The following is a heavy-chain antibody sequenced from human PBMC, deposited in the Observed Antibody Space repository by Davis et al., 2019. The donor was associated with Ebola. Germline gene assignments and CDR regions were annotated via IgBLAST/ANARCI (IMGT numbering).Heavy chain of an antibody. CDR3: TRGEVGYSYGFGY. V-gene: IGHV3-49*04. D-gene: IGHD5-18*01. Sequence: GGSLRLSCAASGFTFSSYWMSWVRQAPGKGLEWVGFIRSKAYGGTIEYAASVKGRFSISRDDSKSIVYLQMNSLKTEDTAVYYCTRGEVGYSYGFGYWGQGTLVTVSS. J-gene: IGHJ4*02. CDR1: GFTFSSYW. CDR2: IRSKAYGGTI.